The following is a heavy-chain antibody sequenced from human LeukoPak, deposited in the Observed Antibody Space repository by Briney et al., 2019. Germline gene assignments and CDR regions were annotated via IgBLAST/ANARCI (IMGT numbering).Heavy chain of an antibody. CDR2: IYTSGSI. D-gene: IGHD5-18*01. J-gene: IGHJ5*02. CDR3: ARTSYGTGWFDP. V-gene: IGHV4-61*02. Sequence: SETLSLTCTVSGGSISSGSYYWSWIRQPAGRGLEWIGRIYTSGSINYNPSLKSRVTISVDTSKNQFSLKLSSVTAADTAVYYCARTSYGTGWFDPWGQGTLVTVSS. CDR1: GGSISSGSYY.